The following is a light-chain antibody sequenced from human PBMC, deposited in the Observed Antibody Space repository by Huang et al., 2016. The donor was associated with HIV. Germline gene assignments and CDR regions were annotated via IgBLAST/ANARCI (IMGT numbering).Light chain of an antibody. CDR3: QHLNSYPFT. V-gene: IGKV1-9*01. CDR1: QGISSY. CDR2: AAS. Sequence: IQLTQSPSPLSASVGDRVTTTCRASQGISSYLAWYQQRPGKAPNLMIYAASTWKSGVASRCRGSGSGTDFTLTISSLQPEDFATYYCQHLNSYPFTFGPGTKVDIK. J-gene: IGKJ3*01.